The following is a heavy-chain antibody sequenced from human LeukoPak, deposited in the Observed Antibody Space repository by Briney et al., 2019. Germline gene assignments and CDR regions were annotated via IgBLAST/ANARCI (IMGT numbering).Heavy chain of an antibody. CDR3: AKRDNYYLIDY. Sequence: GGSLRLSCAASGFTFSSYSMNWVRQAPGKGLEWVSYISSSSSTIYYADSVKGRFTISRDNAKNSLYLQMNSLRAEDTAVYYCAKRDNYYLIDYWGQGTLVTVSS. J-gene: IGHJ4*02. CDR1: GFTFSSYS. V-gene: IGHV3-48*01. CDR2: ISSSSSTI. D-gene: IGHD3-10*01.